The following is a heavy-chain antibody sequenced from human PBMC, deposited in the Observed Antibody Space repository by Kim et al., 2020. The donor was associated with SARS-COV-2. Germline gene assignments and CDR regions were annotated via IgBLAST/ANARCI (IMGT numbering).Heavy chain of an antibody. Sequence: VKGRFPISSDNSKNTLYLKMNSLRAEDTAVYYCARVESGDSSGYYWFDYWGQGTLVTVSS. D-gene: IGHD3-22*01. J-gene: IGHJ4*02. V-gene: IGHV3-53*01. CDR3: ARVESGDSSGYYWFDY.